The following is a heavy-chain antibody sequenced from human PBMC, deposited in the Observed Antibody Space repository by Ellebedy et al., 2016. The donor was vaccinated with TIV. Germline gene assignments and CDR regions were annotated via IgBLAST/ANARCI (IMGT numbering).Heavy chain of an antibody. CDR2: FYSSGST. D-gene: IGHD3-10*01. CDR1: GVSVNSAHYY. CDR3: SGAYGRATPKY. J-gene: IGHJ4*02. Sequence: MPSETLSLTCTVSGVSVNSAHYYWTWIRQPPGKGLEWIGYFYSSGSTDYKPSLKSRVAISVDTSKNQFSLKLISVTAADTAVYFCSGAYGRATPKYWGQGTLVTVSS. V-gene: IGHV4-61*01.